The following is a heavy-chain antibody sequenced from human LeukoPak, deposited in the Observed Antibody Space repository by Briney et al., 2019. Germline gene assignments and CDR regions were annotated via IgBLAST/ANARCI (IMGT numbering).Heavy chain of an antibody. D-gene: IGHD2-15*01. V-gene: IGHV4-30-4*01. J-gene: IGHJ5*02. CDR1: GGSISSGDYY. CDR2: IYYSGST. CDR3: ARGVVVAAPGVWFDP. Sequence: RPSETLSLTCTVSGGSISSGDYYWSWIRQPPGKGLEWIGYIYYSGSTYYNPSLKSRVTISVDTSKNQFSLKLSSVTAADTAVYYCARGVVVAAPGVWFDPWGQGTLVTVSS.